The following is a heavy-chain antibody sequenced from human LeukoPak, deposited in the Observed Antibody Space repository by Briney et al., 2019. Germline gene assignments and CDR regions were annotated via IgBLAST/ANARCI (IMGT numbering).Heavy chain of an antibody. CDR2: IYSGGST. CDR3: ARGPAGYN. V-gene: IGHV3-53*01. Sequence: GGPLRLSCAASGFTVSSNHMSWVRQAPGKGLEWVSVIYSGGSTDYADSVKGRFTISRDNSKNTLYLQMNSLRAEDTAVYHCARGPAGYNWGQGTLVTVSS. D-gene: IGHD1-1*01. J-gene: IGHJ4*02. CDR1: GFTVSSNH.